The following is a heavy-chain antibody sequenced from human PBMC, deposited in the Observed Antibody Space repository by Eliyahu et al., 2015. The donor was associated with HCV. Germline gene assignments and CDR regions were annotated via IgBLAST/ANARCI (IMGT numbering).Heavy chain of an antibody. D-gene: IGHD3-10*01. V-gene: IGHV4-59*01. Sequence: QVQLQESGPGLVKPSETLSLTCTVSGGAISSYYWSWXRQPPGKGLEWIGYIYYXGSTNYNPSLKSRVTISVDTSKNQFSLKLTSVTAADTAVYYCARDRLTYYYGSGSLSNYYGMDVWGQGTTVTVSS. J-gene: IGHJ6*02. CDR2: IYYXGST. CDR1: GGAISSYY. CDR3: ARDRLTYYYGSGSLSNYYGMDV.